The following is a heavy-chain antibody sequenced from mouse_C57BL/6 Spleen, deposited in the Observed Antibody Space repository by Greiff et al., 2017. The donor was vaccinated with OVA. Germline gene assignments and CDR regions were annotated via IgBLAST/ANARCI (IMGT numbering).Heavy chain of an antibody. CDR1: GFTFSSYG. J-gene: IGHJ2*01. D-gene: IGHD3-3*01. Sequence: EVKLLESGGDLVKPGASLKLSCAASGFTFSSYGMSWVRQTPDKRLEWVATISPGGSYTYYPDSVKGRSTISRDNAKNTLYLQMSSLTSEDSARCYCARQDASYFDYWGQGTTLTVSS. V-gene: IGHV5-6*01. CDR2: ISPGGSYT. CDR3: ARQDASYFDY.